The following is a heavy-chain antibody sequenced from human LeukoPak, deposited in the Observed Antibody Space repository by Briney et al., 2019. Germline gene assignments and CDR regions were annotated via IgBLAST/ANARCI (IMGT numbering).Heavy chain of an antibody. V-gene: IGHV1-18*01. CDR2: ISAYNGNT. J-gene: IGHJ3*02. D-gene: IGHD3-22*01. CDR3: AREDNSSGYRPFDI. Sequence: RASVTVSCTASGYTFTSYGISWVRQAPGQGLEWMGWISAYNGNTNYAQKLQGRVTMTTDTSTSTAYMELRSLRSDDTAVYYCAREDNSSGYRPFDIWGQGTMVTVPS. CDR1: GYTFTSYG.